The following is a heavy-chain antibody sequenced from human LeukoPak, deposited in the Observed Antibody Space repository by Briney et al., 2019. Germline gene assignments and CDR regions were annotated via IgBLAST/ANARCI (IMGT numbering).Heavy chain of an antibody. Sequence: PGGSLRLSCAASGFTLDDYAMNWVRQVPGRGLEWVSGINWNGRITEYADSVKDRFTISRQNTKNSLYLYMNNLGGEDTALYFCARGSVQLRLLDTYYYMDVWGEGTTVTVSS. J-gene: IGHJ6*03. CDR1: GFTLDDYA. V-gene: IGHV3-20*04. CDR3: ARGSVQLRLLDTYYYMDV. D-gene: IGHD5-18*01. CDR2: INWNGRIT.